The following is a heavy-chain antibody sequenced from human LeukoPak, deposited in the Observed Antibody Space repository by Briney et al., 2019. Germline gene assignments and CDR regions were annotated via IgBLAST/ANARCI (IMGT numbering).Heavy chain of an antibody. J-gene: IGHJ5*02. CDR3: ARHPPYYYDSSGYYYVP. V-gene: IGHV4-59*08. D-gene: IGHD3-22*01. CDR1: GGSISSYY. Sequence: SETLSLTCTVSGGSISSYYWSWIRQPPGKGLEWIGYTYYSGSTNYNPSLKSRVTISVDTSKNQFSLKLSSVTAADTAVYYCARHPPYYYDSSGYYYVPWGQGTLVTVSS. CDR2: TYYSGST.